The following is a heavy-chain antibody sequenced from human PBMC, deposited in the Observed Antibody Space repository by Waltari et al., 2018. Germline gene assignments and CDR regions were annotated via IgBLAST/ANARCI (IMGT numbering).Heavy chain of an antibody. Sequence: EVQLVESGGGSVRRGGSLRLSGAASGMTLSGDWMNWVRQAPGKGLEWVANIKQDGSEKNYVDSVEGRFSISRDNAQNSLYLQMNSLRAEDTAIYYCVTGLTTVTAKDYFDHWGQGALVTVSS. CDR1: GMTLSGDW. CDR3: VTGLTTVTAKDYFDH. V-gene: IGHV3-7*01. J-gene: IGHJ4*02. CDR2: IKQDGSEK. D-gene: IGHD4-17*01.